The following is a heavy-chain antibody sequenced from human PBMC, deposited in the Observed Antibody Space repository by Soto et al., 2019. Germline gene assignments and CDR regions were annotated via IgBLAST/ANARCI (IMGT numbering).Heavy chain of an antibody. V-gene: IGHV3-15*07. CDR1: GFIFSNAW. J-gene: IGHJ4*02. CDR2: IKSKINGGTA. D-gene: IGHD1-26*01. CDR3: TTDSYSSITVARFDY. Sequence: GGSLRLSCAASGFIFSNAWINWVRQVPGKGLEWVGRIKSKINGGTADYAAPVQGRFAVSRDDSKNMVFLQMNSLKTEDTGIYYFTTDSYSSITVARFDYWGQGTVVPVSS.